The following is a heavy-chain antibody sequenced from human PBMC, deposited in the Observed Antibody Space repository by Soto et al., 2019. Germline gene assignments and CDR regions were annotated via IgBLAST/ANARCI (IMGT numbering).Heavy chain of an antibody. CDR1: GFSLNTAGGG. V-gene: IGHV2-5*01. Sequence: SGPTLVNPTQTLTLTCTLFGFSLNTAGGGVVWIRQPPGKALEWLALIYWNDDKRYSPSLNNRLTITRDTSRNQVVLTMTNMAPDDTGTYYCAHRPNWGRNGLGAWGQGTSVTVSS. CDR2: IYWNDDK. J-gene: IGHJ6*02. D-gene: IGHD7-27*01. CDR3: AHRPNWGRNGLGA.